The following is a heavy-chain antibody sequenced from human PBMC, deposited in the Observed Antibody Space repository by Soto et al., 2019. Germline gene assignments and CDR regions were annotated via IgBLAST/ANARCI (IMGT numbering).Heavy chain of an antibody. V-gene: IGHV3-30*18. CDR1: GFTFSTYG. J-gene: IGHJ6*02. Sequence: QVQLVESGGGEVQPGRSLTISCAASGFTFSTYGMHWVRQTPGKGLEWVAVISYDGTNKSYSDSVKGRFTISRDNFKNTLTLQINSLRADDTAVYSCAKDLQSYGDYDYYCYGMDVWGLGTRVTVSS. CDR2: ISYDGTNK. D-gene: IGHD4-17*01. CDR3: AKDLQSYGDYDYYCYGMDV.